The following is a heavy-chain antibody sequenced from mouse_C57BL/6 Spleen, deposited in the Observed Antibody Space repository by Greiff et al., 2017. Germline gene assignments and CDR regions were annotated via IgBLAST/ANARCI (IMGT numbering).Heavy chain of an antibody. D-gene: IGHD1-1*01. CDR3: TTGTTVVGAMDY. J-gene: IGHJ4*01. V-gene: IGHV14-4*01. CDR2: IDPENGDT. Sequence: EVQLVESGAELVRPGASVKLSCTASGFNIKDDYMHWVKQRPEQGLEWIGWIDPENGDTEYASKFQGKATITADTSSNTAYLQLSSLTSEDTAVYYCTTGTTVVGAMDYWGQGTSVTVSS. CDR1: GFNIKDDY.